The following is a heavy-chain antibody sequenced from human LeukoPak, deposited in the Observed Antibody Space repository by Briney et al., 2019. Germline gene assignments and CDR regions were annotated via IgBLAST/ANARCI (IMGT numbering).Heavy chain of an antibody. CDR1: GYSFTSYW. CDR2: IYPGDSDT. V-gene: IGHV5-51*01. CDR3: ARPCLPAAMDDAFDI. Sequence: GESLKISCKGSGYSFTSYWIGWVRQMPGKGLEWMGIIYPGDSDTRYSPSFQGQVTISADKSISTAYLQWSSLKASDTAMYYCARPCLPAAMDDAFDIWGQGTMVTVSS. D-gene: IGHD2-2*01. J-gene: IGHJ3*02.